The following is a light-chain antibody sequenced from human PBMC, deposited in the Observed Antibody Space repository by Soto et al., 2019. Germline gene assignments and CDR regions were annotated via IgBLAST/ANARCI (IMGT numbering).Light chain of an antibody. CDR2: GAS. V-gene: IGKV3-20*01. CDR3: QQYGSSQWT. CDR1: QSVSSSY. Sequence: EIVLTQSAATLSLSPGERATLSWRASQSVSSSYLAWYQQKPGQAPRPLIYGASSRATGIPDRFSGSGSGTDFTLTISRLEPEDFAVYYCQQYGSSQWTFGQGTKVDIK. J-gene: IGKJ1*01.